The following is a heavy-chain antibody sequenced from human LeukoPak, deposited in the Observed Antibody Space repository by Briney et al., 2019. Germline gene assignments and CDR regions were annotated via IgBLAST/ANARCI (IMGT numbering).Heavy chain of an antibody. V-gene: IGHV2-5*02. Sequence: SGPTLVKPTQTLTLTCTFSGFSLTSSGVAVGWIRQPPGKAPEWLALIYWDDDKRYSPSLKSRLAITKDTSKNQVVLTMSNMDPVDTATYYCAHRLGPIAAAGSGTFDIWGQGTLVTVSS. CDR2: IYWDDDK. CDR1: GFSLTSSGVA. D-gene: IGHD6-13*01. CDR3: AHRLGPIAAAGSGTFDI. J-gene: IGHJ3*02.